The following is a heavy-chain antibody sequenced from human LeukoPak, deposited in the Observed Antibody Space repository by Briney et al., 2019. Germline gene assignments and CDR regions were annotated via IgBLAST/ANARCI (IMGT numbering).Heavy chain of an antibody. D-gene: IGHD3-22*01. J-gene: IGHJ5*02. Sequence: GGSLRLSCAASGFTFDDYAMHWVRQAPGKGLEWVAVIWYDGSNKYYADSVKGRFTISRDNSKNTLYLQMNSLRAEDTAVYYCARVFIPYDSSGYNWFDPWGQGTLVTVSS. CDR1: GFTFDDYA. CDR3: ARVFIPYDSSGYNWFDP. V-gene: IGHV3-33*08. CDR2: IWYDGSNK.